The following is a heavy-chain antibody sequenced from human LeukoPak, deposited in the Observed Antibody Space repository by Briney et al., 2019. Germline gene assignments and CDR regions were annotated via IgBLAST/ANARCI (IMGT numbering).Heavy chain of an antibody. V-gene: IGHV3-9*01. CDR3: ARPYYYSSGSLPY. CDR1: GFTFDDYT. Sequence: GGSLRLSCAASGFTFDDYTMHWVRQAPGKGLEWVSGISWDGGSIDYADSVKGRFTISRDNAKNSLYLQMNSLRAEDTAVYYCARPYYYSSGSLPYWGQGTLVTVSS. J-gene: IGHJ4*02. D-gene: IGHD3-10*01. CDR2: ISWDGGSI.